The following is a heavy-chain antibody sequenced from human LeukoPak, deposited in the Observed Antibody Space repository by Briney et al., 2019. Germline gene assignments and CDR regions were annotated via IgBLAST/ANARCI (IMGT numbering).Heavy chain of an antibody. CDR3: ARDSAAGTHYYYMDV. CDR2: IKPDGSEK. D-gene: IGHD6-13*01. CDR1: GFTFSTYW. V-gene: IGHV3-7*03. J-gene: IGHJ6*03. Sequence: GGSLRLSCAASGFTFSTYWMGWVRQAPGKGLEWVAKIKPDGSEKDHVDSVKGRFTISRDNSKNTLYLQMNSLRAEDTAVYYCARDSAAGTHYYYMDVWGKGTTVTVSS.